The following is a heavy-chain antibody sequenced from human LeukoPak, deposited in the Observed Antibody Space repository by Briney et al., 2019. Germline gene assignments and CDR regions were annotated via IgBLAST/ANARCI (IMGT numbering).Heavy chain of an antibody. J-gene: IGHJ4*02. CDR1: GFTFSSYR. D-gene: IGHD3-10*01. V-gene: IGHV3-21*01. CDR2: ISSSNNYI. CDR3: AREAAYGSGSFDY. Sequence: PGRSLRLSCAASGFTFSSYRMNWVRQAPGKGLEWVSSISSSNNYIYYADSVKGRFTISRDNAKNSVYLQMNSLRAEDTVVYYCAREAAYGSGSFDYWGQGTLVTVSS.